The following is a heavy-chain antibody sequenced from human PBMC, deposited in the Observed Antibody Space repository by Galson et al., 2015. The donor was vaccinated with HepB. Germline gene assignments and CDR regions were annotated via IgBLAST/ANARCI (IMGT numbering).Heavy chain of an antibody. CDR3: TTGGTTGA. V-gene: IGHV3-74*01. D-gene: IGHD1-1*01. Sequence: SLRLSCAASGFTFSSYWMSWVRQAPGKGLVWVARINNDGSTTWYADSVRARFTISRDDSKNMLFLQMNSLRAEDTAVYYCTTGGTTGAWGQGTLVTVSS. J-gene: IGHJ5*02. CDR1: GFTFSSYW. CDR2: INNDGSTT.